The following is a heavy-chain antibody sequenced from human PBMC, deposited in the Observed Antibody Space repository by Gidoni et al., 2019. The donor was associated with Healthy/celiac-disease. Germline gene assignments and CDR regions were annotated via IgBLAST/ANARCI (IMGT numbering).Heavy chain of an antibody. CDR2: IYYSGST. Sequence: QLPLQESGPGRVKPSESLSLPCPVPARPISSSSYYWGWIRQPPGKGLEWIGRIYYSGSTYHNPSLKSRVTISVDTSKNQFSLKLSSVTAADTAVYYCARHVRGQLLDGWFDPWGQGTLVNVSS. J-gene: IGHJ5*02. D-gene: IGHD2-2*01. CDR3: ARHVRGQLLDGWFDP. V-gene: IGHV4-39*01. CDR1: ARPISSSSYY.